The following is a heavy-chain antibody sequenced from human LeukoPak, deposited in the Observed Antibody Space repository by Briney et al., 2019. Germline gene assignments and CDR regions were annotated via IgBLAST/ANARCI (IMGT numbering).Heavy chain of an antibody. CDR1: GFIFSTYW. J-gene: IGHJ4*02. Sequence: GGSLRLSCAASGFIFSTYWMSWVRQAPGKGLEWVANINQDGTETHYVDSVKGRFTISRDNAKNSLYLQMNSLRAEDAAVYYCARRYFDYWGQGTLVTVSS. CDR3: ARRYFDY. V-gene: IGHV3-7*02. CDR2: INQDGTET.